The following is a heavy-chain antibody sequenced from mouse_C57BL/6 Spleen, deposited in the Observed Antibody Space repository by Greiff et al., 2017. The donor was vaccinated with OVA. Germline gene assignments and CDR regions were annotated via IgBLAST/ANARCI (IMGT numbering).Heavy chain of an antibody. D-gene: IGHD4-1*01. J-gene: IGHJ2*01. V-gene: IGHV1-82*01. CDR2: IYPGDGDT. CDR1: GYAFSSSW. Sequence: VQLQQSGPELVKPGASVKISCKASGYAFSSSWMNWVKQRPGKGLEWIGRIYPGDGDTNYNGKFKGKATLTADKSSSTAYMQLSSLTSEDSAVYFCAKTGTGNYFDYWGKGTTLTVSS. CDR3: AKTGTGNYFDY.